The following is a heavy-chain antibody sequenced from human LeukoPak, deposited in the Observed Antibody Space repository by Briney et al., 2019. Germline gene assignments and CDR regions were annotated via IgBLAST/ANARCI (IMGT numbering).Heavy chain of an antibody. D-gene: IGHD4-11*01. Sequence: PSETLSLTCTVSGGSISSSSYYWGWIRQPPGKGLEWIGSIYYSGSTYYNPSLKSRVTISVDTSKNQFSLKLSSVTAADTAVYYCASSPNDYSNYWGQGTLVTVSS. CDR3: ASSPNDYSNY. J-gene: IGHJ4*02. V-gene: IGHV4-39*01. CDR1: GGSISSSSYY. CDR2: IYYSGST.